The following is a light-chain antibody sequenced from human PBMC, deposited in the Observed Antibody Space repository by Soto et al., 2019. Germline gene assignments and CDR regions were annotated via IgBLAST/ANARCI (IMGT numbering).Light chain of an antibody. Sequence: DVVMTQSPLSLPVTLGQSASISCTSSQSLVYADGNTYLNWLQQRPGQSPRRLIYKVFNRASGVPDRFSGSASGSEFTLTISRVEAEDIGVYYCMQTAHWPYTFGRGTKLEIK. CDR2: KVF. CDR3: MQTAHWPYT. V-gene: IGKV2-30*01. J-gene: IGKJ2*01. CDR1: QSLVYADGNTY.